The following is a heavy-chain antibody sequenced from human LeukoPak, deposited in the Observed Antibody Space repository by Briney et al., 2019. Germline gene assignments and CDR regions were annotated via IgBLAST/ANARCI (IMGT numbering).Heavy chain of an antibody. J-gene: IGHJ6*02. CDR3: ARESDGYGMDV. V-gene: IGHV4-39*07. D-gene: IGHD4-17*01. CDR1: GGSISSYY. CDR2: IYYSGRT. Sequence: KSSETLSLTCTVSGGSISSYYWGWIRQPPGKGLEWIGSIYYSGRTYYNPSLKSRVTISVDRSKNQFSLKLSSVTAADTAVYYCARESDGYGMDVWGQGTTVTVSS.